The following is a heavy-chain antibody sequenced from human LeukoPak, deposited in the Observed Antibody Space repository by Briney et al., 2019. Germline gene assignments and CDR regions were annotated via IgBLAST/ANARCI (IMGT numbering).Heavy chain of an antibody. D-gene: IGHD5-12*01. Sequence: SETLSLTCTVSGGSISSSSYYWGWLRQPPGKGLEWIGSIYYSGSTYYNPSLKSRVTISVDTSKNQFSLKLSSVTAADTAVYYCARGSGYDYFDYWGQGTLVTVSS. CDR1: GGSISSSSYY. J-gene: IGHJ4*02. CDR2: IYYSGST. V-gene: IGHV4-39*07. CDR3: ARGSGYDYFDY.